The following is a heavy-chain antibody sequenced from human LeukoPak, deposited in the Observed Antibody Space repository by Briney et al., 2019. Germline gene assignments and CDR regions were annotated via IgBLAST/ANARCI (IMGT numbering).Heavy chain of an antibody. CDR1: GFTFSSYW. Sequence: GRSLRLSCAASGFTFSSYWMTWVRQAPGKGLEWVANIKQDGSDKYYVDSVKGRFTISRDNAKSSLYLQMNSLRAEDTAVYYCARDYSIDIWGQGTMVTVSS. CDR2: IKQDGSDK. CDR3: ARDYSIDI. D-gene: IGHD2-15*01. V-gene: IGHV3-7*01. J-gene: IGHJ3*02.